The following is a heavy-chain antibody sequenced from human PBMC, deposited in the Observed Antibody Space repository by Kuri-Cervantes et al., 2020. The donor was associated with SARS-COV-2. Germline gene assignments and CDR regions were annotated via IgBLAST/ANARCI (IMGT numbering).Heavy chain of an antibody. V-gene: IGHV3-74*01. CDR3: ARVPSITMVRGANSYGMDV. Sequence: LSLPCAASGFTFSSSWMHWVRQAPGKGLVWVSRINSDGSSRSYADSVKGRFTISRDNAKNTLYLQMNSLRAEDTAVYYCARVPSITMVRGANSYGMDVWGQGTTVTVSS. J-gene: IGHJ6*02. CDR2: INSDGSSR. D-gene: IGHD3-10*01. CDR1: GFTFSSSW.